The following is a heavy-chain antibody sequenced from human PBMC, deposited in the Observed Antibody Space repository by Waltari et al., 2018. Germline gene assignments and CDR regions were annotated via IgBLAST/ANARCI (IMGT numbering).Heavy chain of an antibody. CDR3: AREQYELLWELDY. Sequence: QVQLVESGGGVVQPGRSPRPSCAASGFAFSTYSMHWVRQAPGKGLEWVAFISYDGSNKYYADSVKGRFTISRDNSENTMYLEMNSLRAEDTAVFYCAREQYELLWELDYWGQGTLVTVSS. CDR2: ISYDGSNK. CDR1: GFAFSTYS. V-gene: IGHV3-30-3*01. J-gene: IGHJ4*02. D-gene: IGHD3-10*01.